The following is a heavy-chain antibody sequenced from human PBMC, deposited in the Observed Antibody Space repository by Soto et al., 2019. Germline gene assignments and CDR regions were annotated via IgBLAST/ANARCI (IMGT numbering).Heavy chain of an antibody. V-gene: IGHV4-31*03. J-gene: IGHJ5*01. Sequence: QVQLQESGPGLVKPSQTLSLTCSVPGGSISSGGYYWSWIRQHPEKGLEWIGYIYYSGSTNYNPSLKSRVIISVDTSSNRFSLDLRSVTAADTAIYYCARHSASWQWFDYWGQGTLVTVSS. CDR2: IYYSGST. CDR3: ARHSASWQWFDY. D-gene: IGHD1-26*01. CDR1: GGSISSGGYY.